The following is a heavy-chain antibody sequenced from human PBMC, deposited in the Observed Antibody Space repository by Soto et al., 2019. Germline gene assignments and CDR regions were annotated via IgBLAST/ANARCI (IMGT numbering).Heavy chain of an antibody. CDR3: ARDQVGATPGYYYYGMDV. CDR2: ISRSSSTI. J-gene: IGHJ6*02. Sequence: GGSLRLSCAASGFTFSSYSMNWVRQAPGKGLEWVSYISRSSSTIYYADSVKGRFTISRDNAKNSLYLQMNSLRAEDTAVYYCARDQVGATPGYYYYGMDVWGQGTTVTVSS. CDR1: GFTFSSYS. D-gene: IGHD1-26*01. V-gene: IGHV3-48*01.